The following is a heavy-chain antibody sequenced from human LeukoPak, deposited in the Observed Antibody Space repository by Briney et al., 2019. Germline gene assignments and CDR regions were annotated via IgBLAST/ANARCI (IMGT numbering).Heavy chain of an antibody. CDR3: ARFGVDYDMGV. D-gene: IGHD3-16*01. V-gene: IGHV4-59*01. CDR1: GGSISSYY. J-gene: IGHJ6*02. Sequence: SETLSLTCTVSGGSISSYYWSWIRQPPGKGLEWIGQIHYSGKADYNPSLRSRITISVDTSKNQMFLKLSSLTAADTAVYYCARFGVDYDMGVWGQGTTVTVSS. CDR2: IHYSGKA.